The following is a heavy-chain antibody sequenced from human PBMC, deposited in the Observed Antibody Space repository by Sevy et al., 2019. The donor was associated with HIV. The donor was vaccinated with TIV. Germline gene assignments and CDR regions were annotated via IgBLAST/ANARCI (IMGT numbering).Heavy chain of an antibody. CDR2: IYTSGST. J-gene: IGHJ4*02. V-gene: IGHV4-4*07. CDR3: GATTAYGSSSSWYFSY. D-gene: IGHD6-13*01. CDR1: GGSISSYY. Sequence: SETLSLTCTVSGGSISSYYWSWIRQPAGKGLEWIGRIYTSGSTNYNPSLKSRVTMSVDTSKNQFSLKLSSVTAADTAVYYCGATTAYGSSSSWYFSYWGQGTPVTVSS.